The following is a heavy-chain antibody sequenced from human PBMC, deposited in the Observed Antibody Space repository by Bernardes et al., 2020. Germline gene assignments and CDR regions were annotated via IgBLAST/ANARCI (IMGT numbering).Heavy chain of an antibody. CDR3: ARLDPYYYDSSGYYGLLDYVDY. CDR1: GGTFSSYA. V-gene: IGHV1-69*06. CDR2: IIPIFGTA. Sequence: SVKVSCKASGGTFSSYAISWVRQAPGQGLEWMGGIIPIFGTANYAQKFQGRVTITADKSTSTAYMELSSLRSEDTAVYYCARLDPYYYDSSGYYGLLDYVDYWGQGTLVTVSS. J-gene: IGHJ4*02. D-gene: IGHD3-22*01.